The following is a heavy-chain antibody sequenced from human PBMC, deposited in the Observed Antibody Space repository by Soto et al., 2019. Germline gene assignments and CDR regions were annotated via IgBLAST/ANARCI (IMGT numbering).Heavy chain of an antibody. D-gene: IGHD2-15*01. J-gene: IGHJ6*03. CDR2: ISWNSGSI. CDR1: GFTFDDYA. CDR3: AKDLGGRYCSGGSCYSGPSLYYYYYMDV. Sequence: GGSLRLSCAASGFTFDDYAMHWVRQAPGKGLEWVSGISWNSGSIGYADSVKGRFTISRDNAKNSLYLQMNSLRAEDTALYYCAKDLGGRYCSGGSCYSGPSLYYYYYMDVWGKGTTVTVSS. V-gene: IGHV3-9*01.